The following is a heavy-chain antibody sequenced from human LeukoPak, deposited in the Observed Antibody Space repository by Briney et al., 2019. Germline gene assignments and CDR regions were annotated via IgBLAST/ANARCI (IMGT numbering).Heavy chain of an antibody. CDR2: IYTSGST. CDR3: ARDRDYYDSSGYTYAFDI. Sequence: SETLSLTCTVSGGSISSYYWSWIRQPAGKGLEWIGRIYTSGSTNYNPSLKSRVTMSVERSRNQFSLKLSSVTAADTAVYYRARDRDYYDSSGYTYAFDIWGQGTMVTVSS. D-gene: IGHD3-22*01. J-gene: IGHJ3*02. CDR1: GGSISSYY. V-gene: IGHV4-4*07.